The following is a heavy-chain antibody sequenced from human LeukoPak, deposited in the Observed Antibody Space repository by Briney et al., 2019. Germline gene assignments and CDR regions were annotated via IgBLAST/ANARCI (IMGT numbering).Heavy chain of an antibody. Sequence: SETLSLTCTVSGGSISSYYWTWIRQPPGKGLEWIGYIYYSGSTNYNPSLKSRVTIVDTSKNQFSLKLTSVTAADTAVYYCARGVNSGYFDYCGQGALVTVSS. CDR3: ARGVNSGYFDY. CDR1: GGSISSYY. J-gene: IGHJ4*02. V-gene: IGHV4-59*01. D-gene: IGHD1-26*01. CDR2: IYYSGST.